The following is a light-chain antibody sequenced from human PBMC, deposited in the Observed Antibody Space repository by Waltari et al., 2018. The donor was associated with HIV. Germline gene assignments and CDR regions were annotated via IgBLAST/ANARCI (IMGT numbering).Light chain of an antibody. V-gene: IGLV2-14*01. CDR3: TSYTNTSPVV. Sequence: QSVLTQPASVSGSPGQSITISCTGTSSDVGAYNYVSWYQQHPGKAPKVIIYEITNRPSCVSNRFSGSKSGNTASLTISGLQAEDEADYFCTSYTNTSPVVFGGGTKLTVL. J-gene: IGLJ2*01. CDR2: EIT. CDR1: SSDVGAYNY.